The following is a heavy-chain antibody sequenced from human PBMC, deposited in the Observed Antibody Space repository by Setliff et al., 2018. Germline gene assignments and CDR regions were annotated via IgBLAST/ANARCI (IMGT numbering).Heavy chain of an antibody. CDR3: ARVNQYSSVWYNYYYGMDV. CDR2: IYYSGST. D-gene: IGHD6-19*01. V-gene: IGHV4-39*07. Sequence: PSETLSLTCTVSGGSISSSSYYWGWIRQPPGKGLEWIGSIYYSGSTYYNPSLKSRVTISVDTSKNQFSLKLSSVTAADTAVYYCARVNQYSSVWYNYYYGMDVWGQGTMVTVSS. CDR1: GGSISSSSYY. J-gene: IGHJ6*02.